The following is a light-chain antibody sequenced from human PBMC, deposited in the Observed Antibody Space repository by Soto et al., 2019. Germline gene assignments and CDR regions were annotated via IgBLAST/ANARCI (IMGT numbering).Light chain of an antibody. CDR3: QQYDNLPLT. J-gene: IGKJ3*01. CDR2: DAA. V-gene: IGKV1-33*01. CDR1: QDISNY. Sequence: DIQMTQSPSSLSASLGDRVTITCQASQDISNYLNWYQQKPGKAPKLLIYDAANLETGVPSRFSGSGSGTDFTFTISRLQPEDIATYYCQQYDNLPLTFGPGTKVDIK.